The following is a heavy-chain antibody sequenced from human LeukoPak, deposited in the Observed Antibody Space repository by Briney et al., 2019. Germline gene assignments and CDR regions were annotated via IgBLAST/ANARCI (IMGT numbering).Heavy chain of an antibody. D-gene: IGHD5-24*01. Sequence: ASVKVSCKASGYTFTSYDINWVRQATGQGLEWMGWMNPNSGNTGYAQKFQGRATMTRNTSISTAYMELSSLRSEDTAVYYCARAKVDNFKRWLQLKGEYYFDYWGQGTLVTVSS. CDR1: GYTFTSYD. J-gene: IGHJ4*02. V-gene: IGHV1-8*01. CDR2: MNPNSGNT. CDR3: ARAKVDNFKRWLQLKGEYYFDY.